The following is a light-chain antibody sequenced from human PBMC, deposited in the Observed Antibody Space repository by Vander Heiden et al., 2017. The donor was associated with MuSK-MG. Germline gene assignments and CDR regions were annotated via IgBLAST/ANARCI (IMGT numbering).Light chain of an antibody. CDR3: QNYHTVPFT. Sequence: GDRVSITCRASQDIRDYLAWYQQQPGKVPKLLIYGATTLQSGVPSRFSGSGSGTDFTLTISSLQPEDVATYYCQNYHTVPFTFGHGTQVDF. CDR2: GAT. V-gene: IGKV1-27*01. CDR1: QDIRDY. J-gene: IGKJ3*01.